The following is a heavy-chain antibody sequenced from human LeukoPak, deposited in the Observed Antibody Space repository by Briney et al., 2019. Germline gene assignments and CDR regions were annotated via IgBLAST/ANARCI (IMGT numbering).Heavy chain of an antibody. CDR3: AKGGSSSWSYFDY. CDR2: ISGSGGST. D-gene: IGHD6-13*01. J-gene: IGHJ4*02. V-gene: IGHV3-23*01. CDR1: GFTFSSYA. Sequence: GGSLRLSCAASGFTFSSYAMSWVRQAPGKGLEWVSAISGSGGSTYYADSVKGRFTISRDNSKNTVYVQMNSLRGEDTAVYYCAKGGSSSWSYFDYWGQGILVTVSS.